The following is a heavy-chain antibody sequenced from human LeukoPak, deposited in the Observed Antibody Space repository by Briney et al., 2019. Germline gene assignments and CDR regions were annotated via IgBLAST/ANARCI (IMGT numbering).Heavy chain of an antibody. Sequence: ASVKVSCKASGYTFTSYGISWVRQAPGQGLEWMGWISAYNGNTNYAQKLQGRVTMTTDTSTGTAYMELRSLRSDDTAVYYCARRLFGYYYYGMDVWGQGTTVTVSS. CDR1: GYTFTSYG. D-gene: IGHD2-21*01. V-gene: IGHV1-18*01. J-gene: IGHJ6*02. CDR3: ARRLFGYYYYGMDV. CDR2: ISAYNGNT.